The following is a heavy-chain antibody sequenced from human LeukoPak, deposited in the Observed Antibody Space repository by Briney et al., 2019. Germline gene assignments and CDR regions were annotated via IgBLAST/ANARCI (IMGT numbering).Heavy chain of an antibody. CDR2: ISGDGGST. D-gene: IGHD5-24*01. CDR3: AKDRGMATSHGMDV. CDR1: GFTFDDYA. V-gene: IGHV3-43*02. Sequence: GGSLRLSCAASGFTFDDYAMHWVRQAPGKGLEWVSLISGDGGSTYYVDSVKGRFTISRDNSKNSLYLQMNSLRTEDTALYYCAKDRGMATSHGMDVWGQGTTVTVSS. J-gene: IGHJ6*02.